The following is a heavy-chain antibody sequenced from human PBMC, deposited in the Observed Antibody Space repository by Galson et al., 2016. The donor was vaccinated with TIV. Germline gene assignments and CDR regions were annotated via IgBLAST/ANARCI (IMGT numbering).Heavy chain of an antibody. Sequence: SLRLSCAASGFTFTSYGMHWVRQAPGKGLEWVAVIWYDGSNKYYADSVKGRFTISRDTSKNTLYLQMNSLRADDTAVYYCARSRSKAGTMDPDSWGQGTLVTVSS. CDR3: ARSRSKAGTMDPDS. V-gene: IGHV3-33*01. J-gene: IGHJ5*02. CDR1: GFTFTSYG. CDR2: IWYDGSNK. D-gene: IGHD1-1*01.